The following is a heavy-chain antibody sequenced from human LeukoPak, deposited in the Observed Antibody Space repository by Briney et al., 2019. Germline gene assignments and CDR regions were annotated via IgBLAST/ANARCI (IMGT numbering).Heavy chain of an antibody. Sequence: ASVKVSCKASGYTFTGYYMLWVRQAPGQGLEWMGRITPNSGGTNYAQKFQGRVTMTRDTSISTAYMELSRLRSDDTAVYYCARGIVGVTTVYAFDIWGQGTMVTVSS. V-gene: IGHV1-2*06. D-gene: IGHD4-17*01. CDR3: ARGIVGVTTVYAFDI. J-gene: IGHJ3*02. CDR2: ITPNSGGT. CDR1: GYTFTGYY.